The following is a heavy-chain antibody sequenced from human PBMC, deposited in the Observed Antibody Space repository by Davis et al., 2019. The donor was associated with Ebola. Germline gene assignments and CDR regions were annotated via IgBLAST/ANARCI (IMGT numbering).Heavy chain of an antibody. CDR3: ASLRRTITGMDDAFDI. J-gene: IGHJ3*02. V-gene: IGHV5-51*01. CDR1: GYSFNTHW. D-gene: IGHD1-14*01. CDR2: ISPGDSHT. Sequence: GESLKTSCKGSGYSFNTHWIVWVRQMPGKGPDYMGMISPGDSHTNYNPSFQGHVIMSADTSTRTAYLQWHSLKASDSAMYYCASLRRTITGMDDAFDIWGQGTMVTVSS.